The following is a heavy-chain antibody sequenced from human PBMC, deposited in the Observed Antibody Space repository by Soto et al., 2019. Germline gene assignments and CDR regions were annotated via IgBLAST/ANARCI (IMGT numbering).Heavy chain of an antibody. CDR3: ARHAPVSGYDFGAPFFDY. D-gene: IGHD5-12*01. J-gene: IGHJ4*02. V-gene: IGHV4-39*01. Sequence: SETLSLTCTVSGGSISSSSYYWGWIRQPPGKGLEWIGSIYYSGSTYYNPSLKSRVTISVDTSKNQFSLKLSSVTAADTAVYYCARHAPVSGYDFGAPFFDYWGQGTLVTVSS. CDR1: GGSISSSSYY. CDR2: IYYSGST.